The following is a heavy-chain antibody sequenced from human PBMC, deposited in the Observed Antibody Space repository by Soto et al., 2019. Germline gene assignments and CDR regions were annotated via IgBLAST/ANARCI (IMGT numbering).Heavy chain of an antibody. CDR2: MNPNSRNT. V-gene: IGHV1-8*01. Sequence: ASVKVSCKASGYTFTSHHINWERQATGQGTEWMGWMNPNSRNTGYAQKFQDRVTMTRDTSISTAYMELSSLRSEDTAVYYCAFGDYGGAFDVWGQGTMVTVSS. J-gene: IGHJ3*01. CDR3: AFGDYGGAFDV. CDR1: GYTFTSHH. D-gene: IGHD4-17*01.